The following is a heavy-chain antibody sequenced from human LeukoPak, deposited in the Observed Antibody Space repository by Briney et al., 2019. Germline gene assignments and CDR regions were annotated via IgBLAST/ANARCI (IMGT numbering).Heavy chain of an antibody. CDR2: IEGGDYST. V-gene: IGHV3-23*05. CDR1: GFTFSDYA. CDR3: AKARAGATVDAFDI. D-gene: IGHD1-26*01. J-gene: IGHJ3*02. Sequence: QTGGSLRLSCAASGFTFSDYAMSWVRQAPGKGLEWVSAIEGGDYSTLYADSVKGRFTISRDNSKNTLYLQMNSLRAEDTAVYYCAKARAGATVDAFDIWGQGTMVTVSS.